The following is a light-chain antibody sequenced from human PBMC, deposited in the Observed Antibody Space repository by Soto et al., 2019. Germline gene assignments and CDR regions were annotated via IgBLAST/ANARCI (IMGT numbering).Light chain of an antibody. CDR3: SSYTSSSTL. CDR2: EVR. V-gene: IGLV2-14*01. J-gene: IGLJ2*01. CDR1: MRDVGAYNL. Sequence: QSVLTQPASVSGSPGQSITISCAGTMRDVGAYNLVSWYQQHPGRAPQLIIYEVRNRPSGISFRFSGSKSGNTASLTISGLQAEDEADYYCSSYTSSSTLFGGGTKLTVL.